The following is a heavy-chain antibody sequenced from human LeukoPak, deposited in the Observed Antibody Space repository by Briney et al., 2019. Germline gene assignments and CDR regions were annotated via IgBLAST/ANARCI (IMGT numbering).Heavy chain of an antibody. CDR3: ARVAQAGHAVAGPKSYYYYMDV. J-gene: IGHJ6*03. Sequence: ASVKVSCKASGYTFTGYYMHWVRQAPGQGLEWMGRINPNSGGTNYAQKFQGRVTMTRDTSISTAYMELSRLRSDDTAVYYCARVAQAGHAVAGPKSYYYYMDVWGKGTTVTVSS. CDR2: INPNSGGT. CDR1: GYTFTGYY. V-gene: IGHV1-2*06. D-gene: IGHD6-19*01.